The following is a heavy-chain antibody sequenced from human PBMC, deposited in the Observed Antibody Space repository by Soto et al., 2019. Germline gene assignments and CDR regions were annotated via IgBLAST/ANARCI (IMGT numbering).Heavy chain of an antibody. CDR1: GGSMSSGGYY. J-gene: IGHJ4*02. CDR2: IYYSGST. Sequence: TLSLTCTVSGGSMSSGGYYWSWIRQHPGKGLEWIGYIYYSGSTYYNPSLKSRVTISVDTSKNQFSLKLSSATAADTAVYYCARDHFDILTGYRFFDYWGQGTLVTVSS. V-gene: IGHV4-31*02. D-gene: IGHD3-9*01. CDR3: ARDHFDILTGYRFFDY.